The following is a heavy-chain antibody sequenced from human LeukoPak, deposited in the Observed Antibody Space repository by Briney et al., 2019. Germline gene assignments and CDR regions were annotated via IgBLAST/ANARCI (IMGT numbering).Heavy chain of an antibody. J-gene: IGHJ4*02. Sequence: GRSLRLSCAASGFTFSSYAMHWVRQAPGKGLEWVAVISYDGSIQHYADSVKGRFTISRDNAKNSLYLQMNSRRAEDTAVYYCARDRTIGELVDYWGQGTLVTVSS. CDR3: ARDRTIGELVDY. D-gene: IGHD3-10*01. V-gene: IGHV3-30*04. CDR2: ISYDGSIQ. CDR1: GFTFSSYA.